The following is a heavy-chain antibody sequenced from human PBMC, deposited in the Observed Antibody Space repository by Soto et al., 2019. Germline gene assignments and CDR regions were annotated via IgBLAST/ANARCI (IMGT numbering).Heavy chain of an antibody. CDR1: GGSISSGGYY. V-gene: IGHV4-31*03. CDR2: IYYSGST. D-gene: IGHD3-22*01. J-gene: IGHJ4*02. Sequence: QVQLQESGPGLVKPSQTLSLTCTVSGGSISSGGYYWSWIRQHPGKGLEWIGYIYYSGSTYYNPSIKSRVTTSVDTSKTQFSLKLSSVTAADTAVYYCARQDSSGYEEGYWGQGTLVTVSS. CDR3: ARQDSSGYEEGY.